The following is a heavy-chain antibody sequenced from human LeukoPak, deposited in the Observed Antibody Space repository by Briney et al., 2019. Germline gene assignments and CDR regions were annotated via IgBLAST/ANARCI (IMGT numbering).Heavy chain of an antibody. Sequence: PSETLSLTCAVSGGSISSTNWWSWFRQPPEKGLEWIGEINHSSGRTNYNPSLKSRVTISVDTSKNQFSLKLSSVTAADTAVYYCARVGTMVRGVIITSYYYYMDVWGKGTTVTISS. J-gene: IGHJ6*03. CDR2: INHSSGRT. CDR3: ARVGTMVRGVIITSYYYYMDV. V-gene: IGHV4-4*02. CDR1: GGSISSTNW. D-gene: IGHD3-10*01.